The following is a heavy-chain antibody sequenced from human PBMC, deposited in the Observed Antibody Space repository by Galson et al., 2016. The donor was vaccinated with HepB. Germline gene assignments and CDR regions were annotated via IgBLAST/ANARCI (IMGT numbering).Heavy chain of an antibody. Sequence: SETLSLTCAVSGGSLSTYYWSWIRQPPGKGLEWIGYVYYSGTTNYNPSLKSRLTISLDTSKNQFSLKLRHVNAADTAVYFCARGGQWLGDHIWGQGTLVTVSS. J-gene: IGHJ4*02. CDR1: GGSLSTYY. CDR2: VYYSGTT. CDR3: ARGGQWLGDHI. V-gene: IGHV4-59*01. D-gene: IGHD3-10*01.